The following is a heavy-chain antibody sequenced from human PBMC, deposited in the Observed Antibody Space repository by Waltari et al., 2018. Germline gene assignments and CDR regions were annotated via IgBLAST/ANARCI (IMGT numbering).Heavy chain of an antibody. CDR1: GFSLTTSGVA. CDR2: IYGNDDK. Sequence: QITLKESGPTLVKPTQTLTLTCAFSGFSLTTSGVAVGWIRQPPGKALEWLALIYGNDDKRYSPSLKTRLTITRDTAKNQVVLTMTNMDPVDTATYYCAHRVLWRFDSWGQGTLVTVSS. V-gene: IGHV2-5*01. J-gene: IGHJ5*01. D-gene: IGHD2-21*01. CDR3: AHRVLWRFDS.